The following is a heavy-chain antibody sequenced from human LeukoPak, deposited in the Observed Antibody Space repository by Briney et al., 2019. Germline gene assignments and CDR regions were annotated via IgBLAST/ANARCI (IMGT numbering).Heavy chain of an antibody. CDR3: ARGDSTVTPKYFQY. V-gene: IGHV4-39*07. J-gene: IGHJ1*01. Sequence: SGTLSLTCTVSGGSISSSSYYWGWIRQPPGKGLEWIGSIYYSGSTYYNPSLKSRVTISLDTSKNQFSLKLSSVTAADTAVYYCARGDSTVTPKYFQYWGQGTLVTVSS. CDR2: IYYSGST. CDR1: GGSISSSSYY. D-gene: IGHD4-23*01.